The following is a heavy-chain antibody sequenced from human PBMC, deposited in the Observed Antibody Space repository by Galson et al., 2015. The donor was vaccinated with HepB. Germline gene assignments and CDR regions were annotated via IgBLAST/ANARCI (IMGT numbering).Heavy chain of an antibody. Sequence: SVKVSCKASGGTFSSYAISWVRQAPGQGLEWMGGIIPIFGTANYAQKFQGRVTITADESTSTAYMELSSLRSEDTAVYYCASAAAGTNDRDYYYYGMDVWGQGTTVTVSS. CDR2: IIPIFGTA. J-gene: IGHJ6*02. V-gene: IGHV1-69*13. CDR1: GGTFSSYA. D-gene: IGHD6-13*01. CDR3: ASAAAGTNDRDYYYYGMDV.